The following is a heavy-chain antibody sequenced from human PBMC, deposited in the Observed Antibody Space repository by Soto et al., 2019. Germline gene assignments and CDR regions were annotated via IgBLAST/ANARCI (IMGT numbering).Heavy chain of an antibody. J-gene: IGHJ4*02. D-gene: IGHD6-19*01. Sequence: GGSLRLSCAASGFTFSSYGMHWVRQAPGKGLEWVSSISSSSSYIYYADSVKGRFTISRDNAKNSLYLQMNSLRAEDTAVYYCARDPIAVAGYFDYWGQGTLVTVSS. CDR2: ISSSSSYI. V-gene: IGHV3-21*01. CDR3: ARDPIAVAGYFDY. CDR1: GFTFSSYG.